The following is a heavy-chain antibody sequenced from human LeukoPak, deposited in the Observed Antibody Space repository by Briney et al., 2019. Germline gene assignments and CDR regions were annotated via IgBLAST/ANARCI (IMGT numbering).Heavy chain of an antibody. J-gene: IGHJ4*02. CDR3: TRAGVVAY. D-gene: IGHD3-10*01. Sequence: GGSLRLSCAASRFTFSSYGMHWVRQAPGKGLEWVAVISYDGSYKYYADSVKGRFTISRDNSKNTVYLQMNSLRAEDTAVYYCTRAGVVAYWGQGTLVTVSS. CDR1: RFTFSSYG. V-gene: IGHV3-30*03. CDR2: ISYDGSYK.